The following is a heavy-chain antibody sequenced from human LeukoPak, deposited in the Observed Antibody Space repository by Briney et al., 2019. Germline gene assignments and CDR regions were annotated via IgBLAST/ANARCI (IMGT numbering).Heavy chain of an antibody. J-gene: IGHJ4*02. D-gene: IGHD5-12*01. CDR2: MNPNSAQT. Sequence: GASVKVSCKASGYTFTSYYMHWVRQATGQGLEWMGWMNPNSAQTGYAQKFQGRVTMTRSTSISTAYMELSSLRSEDTAVYYCTRSVRRGSIDYWGPGTLVTVSS. V-gene: IGHV1-8*02. CDR3: TRSVRRGSIDY. CDR1: GYTFTSYY.